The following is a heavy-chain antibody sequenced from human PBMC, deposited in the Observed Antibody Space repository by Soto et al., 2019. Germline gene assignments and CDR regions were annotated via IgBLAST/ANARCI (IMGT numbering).Heavy chain of an antibody. CDR3: ARESYSFGRAFDI. CDR1: GGSFSGYY. D-gene: IGHD5-18*01. CDR2: INHSGST. Sequence: SETLSLTCAVYGGSFSGYYWSWIRQPPEKGLEWIGEINHSGSTNYNPSLKSRVTISVDTSKNQFSLKLSSVTAADTAVYYCARESYSFGRAFDIWGHGTLVTVSS. V-gene: IGHV4-34*01. J-gene: IGHJ4*01.